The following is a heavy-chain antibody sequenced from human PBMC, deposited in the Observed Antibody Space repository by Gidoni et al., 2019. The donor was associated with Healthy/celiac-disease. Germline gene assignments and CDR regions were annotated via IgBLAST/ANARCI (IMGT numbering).Heavy chain of an antibody. D-gene: IGHD6-13*01. CDR2: ISWNSGSI. V-gene: IGHV3-9*01. CDR3: AKDKGIAAAGKRDYYYYGMDV. Sequence: VQLVESGGGLVQPGRSLRLSCAASGFTFDDYAMHWVRQAPGKGLEWVSGISWNSGSIGYADSVKGRFTISRDNAKNSLYLQMNSLRAEDTALYYCAKDKGIAAAGKRDYYYYGMDVWGQGTTVTVSS. CDR1: GFTFDDYA. J-gene: IGHJ6*02.